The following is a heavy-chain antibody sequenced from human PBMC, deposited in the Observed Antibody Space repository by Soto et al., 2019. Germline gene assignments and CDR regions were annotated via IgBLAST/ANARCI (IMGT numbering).Heavy chain of an antibody. J-gene: IGHJ1*01. CDR1: GGSISSSSYY. Sequence: SETLSLTCTVSGGSISSSSYYWGWIRQPPGKGLEWIGSIYYSGSTYYNPSLKSRVTISVDTSKNQFSLKLSSVTAADTAVYYCARSPCSGGSCYFGYFQHWGQGTLVTVSS. V-gene: IGHV4-39*01. CDR3: ARSPCSGGSCYFGYFQH. CDR2: IYYSGST. D-gene: IGHD2-15*01.